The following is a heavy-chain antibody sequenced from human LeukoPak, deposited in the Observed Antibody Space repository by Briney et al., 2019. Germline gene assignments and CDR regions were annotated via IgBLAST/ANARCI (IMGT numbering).Heavy chain of an antibody. CDR3: ARVSQGTVTSYYYYGMDV. CDR1: GGSISSGDYY. Sequence: PSETLSLTCTVSGGSISSGDYYWSWIRQPPGKGLEWIGYIYYSGSTYCNPSLKSRVTISVDTSKNQFSLKLSSVTAADTAVYYCARVSQGTVTSYYYYGMDVWGQGTTVTVSS. D-gene: IGHD4-17*01. CDR2: IYYSGST. J-gene: IGHJ6*02. V-gene: IGHV4-30-4*01.